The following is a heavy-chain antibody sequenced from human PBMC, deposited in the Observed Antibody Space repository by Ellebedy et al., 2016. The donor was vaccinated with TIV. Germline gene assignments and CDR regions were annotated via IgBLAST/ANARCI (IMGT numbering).Heavy chain of an antibody. V-gene: IGHV3-74*01. D-gene: IGHD7-27*01. CDR3: ARASKLGIGAFDI. Sequence: GESLKISCAASGFTFSIYWMHWVRQAPGKGLVWVSYINTDGSTTRNADSEKGRFTIPRDNAKNTLYLQMNSLRAEDTAVYFCARASKLGIGAFDIWGQGTMVTVSS. CDR1: GFTFSIYW. J-gene: IGHJ3*02. CDR2: INTDGSTT.